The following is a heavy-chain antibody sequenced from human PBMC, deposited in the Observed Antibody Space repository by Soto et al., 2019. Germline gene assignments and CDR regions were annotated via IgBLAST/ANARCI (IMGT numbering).Heavy chain of an antibody. CDR1: GGSISSGGYY. CDR2: LYCSGST. V-gene: IGHV4-31*03. J-gene: IGHJ5*02. Sequence: QVQLQESGPGLVKPSPTLSLTCTVSGGSISSGGYYWGWLRQDPGMGLVWIGYLYCSGSTYYNPSNKGGGTITVDTTKNQVSLKLSAVTAADTAVEYCARGARGITMVRGGGKDNNGFDPWGQGTLVTVSS. CDR3: ARGARGITMVRGGGKDNNGFDP. D-gene: IGHD3-10*01.